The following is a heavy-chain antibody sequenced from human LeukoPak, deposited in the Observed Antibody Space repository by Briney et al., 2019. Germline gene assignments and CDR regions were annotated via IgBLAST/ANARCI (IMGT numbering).Heavy chain of an antibody. CDR2: ISPYNGNT. D-gene: IGHD3-10*01. CDR3: ARLNYGSGSDYPRVPHYGMDV. J-gene: IGHJ6*02. Sequence: ASVKVSCKASGYTFTSYGISWVRQAPGQGLEWMGWISPYNGNTNYAQKLQGRVTMTTDTSTSTAYMELRSLRSDDTAVYYCARLNYGSGSDYPRVPHYGMDVWGQGTTVTVSS. V-gene: IGHV1-18*01. CDR1: GYTFTSYG.